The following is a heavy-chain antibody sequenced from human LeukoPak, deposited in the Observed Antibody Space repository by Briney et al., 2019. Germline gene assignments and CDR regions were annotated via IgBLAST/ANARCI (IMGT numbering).Heavy chain of an antibody. V-gene: IGHV3-23*01. J-gene: IGHJ4*02. CDR1: GFTFSSYG. D-gene: IGHD6-19*01. CDR3: AKDQAPYPVAGIN. Sequence: GGSLRLSCAASGFTFSSYGMHWVRQAPGKGLEWVSAISGSGGSTYYADSVKGRFTISRDNSKNTLYLQMNSLRAEDTAVYYCAKDQAPYPVAGINWGQGTLVTVSS. CDR2: ISGSGGST.